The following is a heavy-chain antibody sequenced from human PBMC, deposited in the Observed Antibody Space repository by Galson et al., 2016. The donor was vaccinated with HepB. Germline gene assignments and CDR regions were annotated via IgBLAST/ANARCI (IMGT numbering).Heavy chain of an antibody. J-gene: IGHJ5*02. CDR2: VYHTGST. Sequence: SETLSLTCTVSGGSISPYYWSWIRQTPGLGLQYIGYVYHTGSTHYNPSLKSRVTLSVDTSKNQFSLKLSSVTAADTAIYYCARVTTFGIIEGFDPWGQGILVTVSS. D-gene: IGHD3-3*01. V-gene: IGHV4-59*01. CDR1: GGSISPYY. CDR3: ARVTTFGIIEGFDP.